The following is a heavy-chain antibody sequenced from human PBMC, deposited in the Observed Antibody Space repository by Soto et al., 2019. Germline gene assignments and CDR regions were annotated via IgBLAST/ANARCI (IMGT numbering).Heavy chain of an antibody. J-gene: IGHJ4*02. V-gene: IGHV1-18*01. CDR1: GYTFTSYG. CDR3: ARGRDYYDSSGYSDS. CDR2: ISAYNGNT. Sequence: ASVKGSCKASGYTFTSYGISWVRQAPGQGLEWMGWISAYNGNTNYAQKLQGRVTMTTDTSTSTAYMELRSLRSDDTAVYYCARGRDYYDSSGYSDSWGKGTLVTVSS. D-gene: IGHD3-22*01.